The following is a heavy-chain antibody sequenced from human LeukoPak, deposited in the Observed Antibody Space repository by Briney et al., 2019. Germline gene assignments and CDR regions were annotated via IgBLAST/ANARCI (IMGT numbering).Heavy chain of an antibody. CDR3: AELGITMIGGV. CDR1: GFTFSSYA. J-gene: IGHJ6*04. V-gene: IGHV3-21*01. Sequence: GGSLRLSCAASGFTFSSYAMSWVRQAPGKGLEWVSSISGSSTDIYYADSVKGRFTISRDNAKSSLYLQMNSLRAEDTAVYYCAELGITMIGGVWGKGTTVTISS. D-gene: IGHD3-10*02. CDR2: ISGSSTDI.